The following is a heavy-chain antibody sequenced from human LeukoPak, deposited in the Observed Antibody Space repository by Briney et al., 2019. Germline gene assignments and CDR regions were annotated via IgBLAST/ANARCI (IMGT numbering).Heavy chain of an antibody. J-gene: IGHJ4*02. Sequence: PGGSLRLSCAASGFTFSSYAMSWVRQAPGKGLEWVSAISGSGGSTYYADSVKGRFTISRDNSKNTLYLQMSSLRAEDTAVYYCAKKGNGGPHQSYYFDYWGQGTLVTVSS. CDR1: GFTFSSYA. V-gene: IGHV3-23*01. CDR2: ISGSGGST. D-gene: IGHD4-23*01. CDR3: AKKGNGGPHQSYYFDY.